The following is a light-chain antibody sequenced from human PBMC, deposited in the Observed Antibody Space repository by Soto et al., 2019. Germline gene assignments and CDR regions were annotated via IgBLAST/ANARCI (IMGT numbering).Light chain of an antibody. CDR1: SSDVGGYNY. CDR2: DVS. V-gene: IGLV2-14*03. CDR3: SSYTSSNTYV. J-gene: IGLJ1*01. Sequence: QSVLTQPASLSGSPGQSITISCTGTSSDVGGYNYVSWYQHHPGKVPQLMIYDVSNRPSGVSNRFSGSKSGNTASLTISGLQAEDESDYYCSSYTSSNTYVFGTGTKVTVL.